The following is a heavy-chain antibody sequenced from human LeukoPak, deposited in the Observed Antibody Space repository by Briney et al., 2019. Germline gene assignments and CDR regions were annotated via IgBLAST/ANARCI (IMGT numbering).Heavy chain of an antibody. CDR1: GGTFSSYA. CDR2: IIPIFGTA. CDR3: ARDQLLRGPRDAFDI. V-gene: IGHV1-69*01. D-gene: IGHD4-11*01. Sequence: SVKVSCKASGGTFSSYAISWVRQAPGQGLEWMGGIIPIFGTANYAQKFQGRVTITADESTSTAYMELSSLRSEDTAVYYCARDQLLRGPRDAFDIWGQGTMVTVSS. J-gene: IGHJ3*02.